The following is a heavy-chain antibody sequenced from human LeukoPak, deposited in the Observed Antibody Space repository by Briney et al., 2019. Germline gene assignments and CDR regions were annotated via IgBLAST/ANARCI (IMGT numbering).Heavy chain of an antibody. CDR2: ITRDGSST. J-gene: IGHJ6*04. CDR1: GFTFSSSW. CDR3: ARDPGYESWSPFWGGMDV. D-gene: IGHD3-16*01. V-gene: IGHV3-74*01. Sequence: GGSLRLSCAASGFTFSSSWMHWVRQAPGKGLVWVSRITRDGSSTTYTDSVKGRFTTSRDNAKNTLYLQMDSLRDDDTAVYYCARDPGYESWSPFWGGMDVWGNGTTVTVSS.